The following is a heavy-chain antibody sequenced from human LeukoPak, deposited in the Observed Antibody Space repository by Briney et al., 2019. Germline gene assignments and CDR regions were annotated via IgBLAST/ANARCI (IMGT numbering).Heavy chain of an antibody. D-gene: IGHD1-26*01. CDR1: GFTFSSYE. Sequence: GGSLRLSCAASGFTFSSYEMNWVRQAPGKGLEWVSYISSSGSTIYYADSVKGRFTISRDNAKNSLYLQMNSLRAEDTAVYYRARVVGAIPFDYWGQGTLVTVSS. J-gene: IGHJ4*02. CDR3: ARVVGAIPFDY. CDR2: ISSSGSTI. V-gene: IGHV3-48*03.